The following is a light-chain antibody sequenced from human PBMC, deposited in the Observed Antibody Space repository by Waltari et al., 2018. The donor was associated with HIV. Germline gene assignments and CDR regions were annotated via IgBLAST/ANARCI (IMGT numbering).Light chain of an antibody. V-gene: IGKV3-20*01. J-gene: IGKJ2*01. CDR3: HQYAGSPRT. CDR2: GAS. CDR1: QSVSGSH. Sequence: EIVLTQSPGTLSLSSGERATLSCRASQSVSGSHLAWYQQRPGQPPRLLIYGASSRATGIPDRFSGSGSGTDFTLTISRLEPEDFAVYYCHQYAGSPRTFGQGTILDIK.